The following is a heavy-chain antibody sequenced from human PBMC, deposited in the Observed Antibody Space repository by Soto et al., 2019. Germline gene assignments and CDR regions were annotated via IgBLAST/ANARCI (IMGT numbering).Heavy chain of an antibody. D-gene: IGHD5-12*01. CDR3: ASYRWLQPRFDS. V-gene: IGHV4-30-2*01. J-gene: IGHJ4*02. CDR2: IYHSGST. CDR1: GGSISSGDYS. Sequence: QLQLQESGSGLVKPSQTLSLTCAVSGGSISSGDYSWTWIRQPPGKGMEWIGYIYHSGSTYYNPSLKSPVTISVDRSKNQFSLRLSPVTAADTAVYYCASYRWLQPRFDSWGQGTLVTVSS.